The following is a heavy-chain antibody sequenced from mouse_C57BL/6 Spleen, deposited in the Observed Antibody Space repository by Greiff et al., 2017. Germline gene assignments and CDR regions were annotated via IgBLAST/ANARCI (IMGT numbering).Heavy chain of an antibody. CDR3: ARDSSGPWFAY. CDR1: GYTFTSYW. Sequence: VQLQQPGAELVMPGASVKLSCKASGYTFTSYWMHWVKQRPGQGLEWIGELDPSDSYTNYNQKFKGKSTLTVDKSSSTAYMQLSSLTSEDSAVYYCARDSSGPWFAYWGQGTLVTVSA. V-gene: IGHV1-69*01. J-gene: IGHJ3*01. CDR2: LDPSDSYT. D-gene: IGHD3-2*02.